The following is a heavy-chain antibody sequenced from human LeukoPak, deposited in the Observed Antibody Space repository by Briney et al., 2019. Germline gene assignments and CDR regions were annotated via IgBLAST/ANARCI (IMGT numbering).Heavy chain of an antibody. J-gene: IGHJ4*02. CDR2: MNPNSGNT. CDR1: GYTFTSYD. CDR3: ARDGRIVGAFFDY. D-gene: IGHD1-26*01. Sequence: ASVKVSCKASGYTFTSYDINWVRQATGQGLEWMGWMNPNSGNTNYAQKLQGRVTMTTDTSTSTAYMELRSLRSDDTAVYYCARDGRIVGAFFDYWGQGTLVTVSS. V-gene: IGHV1-18*01.